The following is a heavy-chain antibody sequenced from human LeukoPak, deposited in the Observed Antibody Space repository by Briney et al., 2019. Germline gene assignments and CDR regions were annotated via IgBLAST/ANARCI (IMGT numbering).Heavy chain of an antibody. J-gene: IGHJ6*02. CDR3: AKDRYGVAGMNYYYYGMDV. V-gene: IGHV3-9*01. CDR2: ISWNSGSI. Sequence: GGSLRLSCAASGFTLDDYAMHWVRQAPGKGLEWVSGISWNSGSIGYADSVKGRFTISRDNAKNSLYLQMNSLRAEDTALYYCAKDRYGVAGMNYYYYGMDVWGQGTTVTVSS. D-gene: IGHD6-19*01. CDR1: GFTLDDYA.